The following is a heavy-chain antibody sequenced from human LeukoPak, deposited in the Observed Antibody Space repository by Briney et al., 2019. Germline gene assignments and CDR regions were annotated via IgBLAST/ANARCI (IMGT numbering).Heavy chain of an antibody. Sequence: ASVKVSCKVSGYTLTELSMHWVRQAPGKGLEWMGGFDPEDGETIYAQKFQGRVTITADKSTSTAYMELSSLRSEDTAVYYCARGSNYYDSSGYYEHWGQGTLVTVSS. V-gene: IGHV1-24*01. J-gene: IGHJ1*01. D-gene: IGHD3-22*01. CDR3: ARGSNYYDSSGYYEH. CDR2: FDPEDGET. CDR1: GYTLTELS.